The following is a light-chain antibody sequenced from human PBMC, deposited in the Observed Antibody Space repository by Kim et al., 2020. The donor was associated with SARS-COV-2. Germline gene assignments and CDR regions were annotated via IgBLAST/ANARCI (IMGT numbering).Light chain of an antibody. J-gene: IGLJ2*01. CDR2: QDD. V-gene: IGLV6-57*04. CDR3: QSYGTDIVV. CDR1: SGSIASTY. Sequence: NFMLTQPHSVSESPGKTVTISCARSSGSIASTYVQWYQQRPGRAPITVIYQDDHRPSGVPDRFSGSIDTSCNSASLTISGLQTEDEAHYYCQSYGTDIVVFGGGTQLTVL.